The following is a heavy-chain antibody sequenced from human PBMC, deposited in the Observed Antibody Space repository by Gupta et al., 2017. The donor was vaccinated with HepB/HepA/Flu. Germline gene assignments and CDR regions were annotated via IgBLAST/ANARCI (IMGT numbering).Heavy chain of an antibody. CDR1: GFTFSSYS. J-gene: IGHJ4*02. V-gene: IGHV3-21*01. D-gene: IGHD5-18*01. CDR2: ISSSSSYI. Sequence: EVQLVESGGGLVKPGGSLRLSCAASGFTFSSYSMTWVRQAPGKGLEWVSSISSSSSYIYYADSGKGRFTISRDNAKNSLYLQMNSLRAEDTAVYYCARTIQLRDHSDYWGQGTLVTVSS. CDR3: ARTIQLRDHSDY.